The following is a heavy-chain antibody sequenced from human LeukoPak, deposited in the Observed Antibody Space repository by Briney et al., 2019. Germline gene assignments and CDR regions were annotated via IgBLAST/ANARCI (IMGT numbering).Heavy chain of an antibody. D-gene: IGHD6-19*01. CDR1: GFTLSSYS. CDR2: ISSGSSTI. J-gene: IGHJ3*02. CDR3: ARDQYSGHWFYAFDI. V-gene: IGHV3-48*02. Sequence: PGGSLRLSCAASGFTLSSYSMNWVRQAPGKGLEWVSYISSGSSTIYYADSVKGRFTVSRDNAKSSLYLQMNSLRDEDTAVYYCARDQYSGHWFYAFDIWGQGTMVTVS.